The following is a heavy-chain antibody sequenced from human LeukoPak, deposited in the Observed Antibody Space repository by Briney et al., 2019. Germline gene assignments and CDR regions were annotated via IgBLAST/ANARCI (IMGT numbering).Heavy chain of an antibody. J-gene: IGHJ6*03. CDR3: AKKQQAGTGWNYMDV. Sequence: PGGSLRLSCAASGFTFSNAWMTWVRQAPGKGLEWVAVISYDGTNKYYADSVKGRFTISRDNSRNTVYLHMNSLRAEDTAVYHCAKKQQAGTGWNYMDVWGTGTTVTVSS. V-gene: IGHV3-30*18. CDR1: GFTFSNAW. D-gene: IGHD1-1*01. CDR2: ISYDGTNK.